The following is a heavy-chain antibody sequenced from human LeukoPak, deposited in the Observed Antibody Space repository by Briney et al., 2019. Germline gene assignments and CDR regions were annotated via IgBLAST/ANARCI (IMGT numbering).Heavy chain of an antibody. V-gene: IGHV3-23*01. CDR1: GFTFNNYA. CDR3: ARKYSGTNPFDY. CDR2: INNSGGST. J-gene: IGHJ4*02. D-gene: IGHD1-26*01. Sequence: QPGGSLRLSCAASGFTFNNYAMSWVRQAPGKGLEWVSIINNSGGSTYYADSVKGRFTISRDLSKNTLYLQMNSLRAEDTALYYCARKYSGTNPFDYWGQGTLVTVSS.